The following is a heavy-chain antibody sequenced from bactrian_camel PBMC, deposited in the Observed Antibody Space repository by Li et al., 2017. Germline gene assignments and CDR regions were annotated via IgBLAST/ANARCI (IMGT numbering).Heavy chain of an antibody. J-gene: IGHJ6*01. Sequence: HVQLVESGGGLVQPGGSLSLSCAASGFNFSTYYMSWARQAPGKGLEWVSGFYEYPNYADSVKGRFTISRDNAKNTLYLQMNSLEPDDTAVYYCVAGSDLGYWGQGTQVTVS. CDR2: FYEYP. V-gene: IGHV3-2*01. CDR1: GFNFSTYY. CDR3: VAGSDLGY.